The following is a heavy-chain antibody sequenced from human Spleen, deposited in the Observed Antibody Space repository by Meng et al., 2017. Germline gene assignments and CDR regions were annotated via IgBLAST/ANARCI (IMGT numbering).Heavy chain of an antibody. J-gene: IGHJ4*02. Sequence: GSLRLSCAVSGYSITGSYNWGWIRQPAGKGLEWIGRISASGSTNYNPSLKSRITMSIDTSKTQFSLKLSSVTAADTAVYFCARSAAGTADFDYWGQGTLVTVSS. CDR1: GYSITGSYN. V-gene: IGHV4-4*07. D-gene: IGHD6-13*01. CDR2: ISASGST. CDR3: ARSAAGTADFDY.